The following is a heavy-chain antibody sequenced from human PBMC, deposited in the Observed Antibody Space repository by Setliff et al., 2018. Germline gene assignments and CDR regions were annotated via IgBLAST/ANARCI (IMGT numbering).Heavy chain of an antibody. Sequence: ASVKVSCKASGYTFINYEINWVRQATGQGLEWMGGMNPNNGNTGYAQKFQGRVTMTRNTSISTAYLQWSSLKASDTAMYYCARRGSGSYYGWFDPWGQGTLVTVSS. CDR2: MNPNNGNT. CDR1: GYTFINYE. D-gene: IGHD3-10*01. V-gene: IGHV1-8*02. J-gene: IGHJ5*02. CDR3: ARRGSGSYYGWFDP.